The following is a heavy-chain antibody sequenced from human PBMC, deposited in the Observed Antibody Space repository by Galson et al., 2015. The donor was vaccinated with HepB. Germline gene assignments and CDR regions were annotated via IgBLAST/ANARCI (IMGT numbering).Heavy chain of an antibody. Sequence: SLRLSCAASGFTFSRYATNWVRQAPGRGLEWISSITGPGGGTYSADSVKGRFTISRDNSRNTLFLHIDSLHQGPIGLPPGTLLQEHLWG. CDR3: TLLQEHL. V-gene: IGHV3-23*01. CDR1: GFTFSRYA. J-gene: IGHJ6*01. CDR2: ITGPGGGT.